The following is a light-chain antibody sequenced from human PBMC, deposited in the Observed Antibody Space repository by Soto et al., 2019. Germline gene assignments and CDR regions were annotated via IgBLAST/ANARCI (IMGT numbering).Light chain of an antibody. V-gene: IGKV1-5*01. CDR1: QSISSC. J-gene: IGKJ4*02. Sequence: DIQMTQSPSTLSASLXDRVSITCWASQSISSCLAXXQKXXGXAPNXXXYPXSTLQRGVPSRLSGSGSGTDFTLTISSLQPEDFATYYCQQLESYTSTFGGGTKVEIK. CDR2: PXS. CDR3: QQLESYTST.